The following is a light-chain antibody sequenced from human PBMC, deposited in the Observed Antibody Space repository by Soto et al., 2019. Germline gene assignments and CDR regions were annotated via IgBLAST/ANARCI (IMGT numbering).Light chain of an antibody. Sequence: IQMTQSPSSLSASVGDRVTITCRASQGIRNDLGWYQQKPGKAPKLLIYAASSLQSGVPSRFSGSGSGTDYTLSINSLQPEDFATYYCQQSYSLPRTFGQGTKVDIK. CDR3: QQSYSLPRT. V-gene: IGKV1-6*01. CDR1: QGIRND. CDR2: AAS. J-gene: IGKJ1*01.